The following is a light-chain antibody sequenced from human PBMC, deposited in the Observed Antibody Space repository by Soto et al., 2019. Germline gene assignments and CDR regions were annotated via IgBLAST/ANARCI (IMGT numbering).Light chain of an antibody. Sequence: QSALTQPASVSGSPGQSITISCTGTSSDVGGYNYVSWYQHHPGKAPKLIIYDVSNRPSGVSNRFSGSKSGNTASLTISGLQAEDEADYYCCSYTTSNTRQIVFGTGTKLTVL. J-gene: IGLJ1*01. V-gene: IGLV2-14*03. CDR1: SSDVGGYNY. CDR2: DVS. CDR3: CSYTTSNTRQIV.